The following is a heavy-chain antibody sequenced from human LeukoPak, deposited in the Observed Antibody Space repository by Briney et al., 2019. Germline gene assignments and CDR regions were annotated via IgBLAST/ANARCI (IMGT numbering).Heavy chain of an antibody. CDR2: IYDDNT. CDR1: GFTVSAYA. J-gene: IGHJ5*02. CDR3: AKHRPYYDFWSGLNWFDP. V-gene: IGHV3-23*01. Sequence: GGSLRLSCAASGFTVSAYAMAWVRQAPGKGLEWVSTIYDDNTYYADSVKGRFTISRDNSKNTLYLQMNSLRAEDTAVYYCAKHRPYYDFWSGLNWFDPWGQGTLVTVSS. D-gene: IGHD3-3*01.